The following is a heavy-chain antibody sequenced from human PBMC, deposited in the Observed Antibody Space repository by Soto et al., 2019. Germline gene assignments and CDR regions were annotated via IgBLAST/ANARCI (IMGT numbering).Heavy chain of an antibody. CDR2: ISGYNGHT. J-gene: IGHJ4*02. CDR3: ARLLQYFAPDY. CDR1: NYTFSGYA. V-gene: IGHV1-18*01. Sequence: QVHREQSGGEVKKPGASVKVSCKASNYTFSGYAISWVRQAPGQGLEWMGWISGYNGHTTYAPKFQGRLTMTTDTSTTTAYMDLRSLGSDDTAIYYCARLLQYFAPDYWGQGTLVTVSS. D-gene: IGHD1-26*01.